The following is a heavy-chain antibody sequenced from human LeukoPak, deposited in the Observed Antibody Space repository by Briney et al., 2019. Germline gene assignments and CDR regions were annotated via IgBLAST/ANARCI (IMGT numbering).Heavy chain of an antibody. D-gene: IGHD2-15*01. J-gene: IGHJ6*03. V-gene: IGHV4-39*07. CDR1: GGLISISTYY. CDR3: ARTTEGYCRGRSCYSYYYYMDV. CDR2: IYYSGTT. Sequence: PSETLSLTCTVSGGLISISTYYWGWIRQPPGKGLEWIGSIYYSGTTHYNPSLKSRVTISVDTSKNQFSLKLSSVTAADTAVYYCARTTEGYCRGRSCYSYYYYMDVWGKGTTVTVSS.